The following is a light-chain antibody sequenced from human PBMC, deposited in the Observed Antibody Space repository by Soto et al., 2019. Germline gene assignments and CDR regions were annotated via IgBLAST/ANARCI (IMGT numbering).Light chain of an antibody. V-gene: IGKV3-20*01. J-gene: IGKJ1*01. Sequence: EIVLTHSPATLSLCPWEIATLSCRASQSVSSSYLAWYQQKPGQAPRLLIYGASSRANGIPDRFSGSGSGTDFTLTISRLEPEDFAVYYSQQYRSSPRTFGQGTKVDIK. CDR2: GAS. CDR3: QQYRSSPRT. CDR1: QSVSSSY.